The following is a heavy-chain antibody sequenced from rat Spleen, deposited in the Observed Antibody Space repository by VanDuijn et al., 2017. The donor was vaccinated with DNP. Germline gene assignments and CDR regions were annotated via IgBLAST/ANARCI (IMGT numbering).Heavy chain of an antibody. CDR2: IYSGGST. CDR1: GFSLTNYG. CDR3: VRWVTISAISYWNFDF. V-gene: IGHV2-16*01. J-gene: IGHJ1*01. D-gene: IGHD1-2*01. Sequence: QVQLKESGPGLVQPSQTLSLTCTVSGFSLTNYGVSWVRQAPGRGLEWIGAIYSGGSTTYNSALKSRLSISRDTSKSQVLLKMNSLQTEDTAMYFCVRWVTISAISYWNFDFWGPGTMVTVSS.